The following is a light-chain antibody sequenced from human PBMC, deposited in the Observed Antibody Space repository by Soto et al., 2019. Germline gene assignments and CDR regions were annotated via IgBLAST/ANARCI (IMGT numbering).Light chain of an antibody. J-gene: IGLJ1*01. CDR2: QVN. CDR3: CSYAGRYTFDV. Sequence: HSALTQPASVSGSPGQSVTISCTGPRSDIGDSNFISWYQHSPGKAPRLLIYQVNNRPSGVSGRFSGSKAGNTASLTISGLLDDDEADYYCCSYAGRYTFDVFGTGTKVTVL. CDR1: RSDIGDSNF. V-gene: IGLV2-11*01.